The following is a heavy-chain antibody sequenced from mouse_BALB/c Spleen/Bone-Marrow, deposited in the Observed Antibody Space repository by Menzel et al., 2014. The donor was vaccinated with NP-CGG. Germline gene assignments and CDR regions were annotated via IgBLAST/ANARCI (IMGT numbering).Heavy chain of an antibody. V-gene: IGHV7-3*02. CDR2: IRNKANGYTA. D-gene: IGHD2-3*01. CDR1: GFTFTDYY. J-gene: IGHJ2*01. CDR3: ARYDVYYYFDY. Sequence: EVHLVESGGGLVQPGGSLRLSCATSGFTFTDYYMSWVRQPPGKALEWLVFIRNKANGYTAEYSASVKGRFTISRDNSQSILYLQMSTLRAEDSATYYCARYDVYYYFDYWGQGTTLTVSS.